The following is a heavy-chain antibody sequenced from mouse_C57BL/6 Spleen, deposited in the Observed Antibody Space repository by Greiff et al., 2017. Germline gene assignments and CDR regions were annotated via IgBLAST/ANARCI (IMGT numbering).Heavy chain of an antibody. Sequence: QVQLQQPGAELVRPGSSVKLSCKASGYTFTSYWMDWVKQRPGQGLEWIGNIYPSDSETHYNQKFKDKATLTVDKSSSTAYMQLSSLTSEDSAVYYCARGQLNYFDYWGQGTPLTVSS. CDR2: IYPSDSET. V-gene: IGHV1-61*01. CDR1: GYTFTSYW. CDR3: ARGQLNYFDY. J-gene: IGHJ2*01. D-gene: IGHD3-2*02.